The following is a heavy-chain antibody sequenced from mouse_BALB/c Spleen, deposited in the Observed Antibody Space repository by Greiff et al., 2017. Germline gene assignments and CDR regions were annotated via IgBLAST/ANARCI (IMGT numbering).Heavy chain of an antibody. V-gene: IGHV5-9-4*01. CDR1: GFTFSSYA. CDR3: ARADAMDY. CDR2: ISSGGSYT. Sequence: EVHLVESGGGLVKPGGSLKLSCAASGFTFSSYAMSWVRQSPEKRLEWVAEISSGGSYTYYPDTVTGRFTISRDNAKNTLYLEMSSLRSEDTAMYYCARADAMDYWGQGTSVTVSA. J-gene: IGHJ4*01.